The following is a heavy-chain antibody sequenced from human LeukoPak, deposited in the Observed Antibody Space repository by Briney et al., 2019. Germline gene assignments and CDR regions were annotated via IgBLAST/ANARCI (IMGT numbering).Heavy chain of an antibody. CDR2: ITGSGSTT. CDR1: GVSSFA. Sequence: GGSLRLSCAASGVSSFAMNWVRQAPGQGLEGVSSITGSGSTTYYTDSVNGRFIISRDISKNTLYLQMNGLRAGDAAVYYCAKDFTSWFTGGFDYWGQGTLVTVSS. D-gene: IGHD3-10*01. V-gene: IGHV3-23*01. J-gene: IGHJ4*02. CDR3: AKDFTSWFTGGFDY.